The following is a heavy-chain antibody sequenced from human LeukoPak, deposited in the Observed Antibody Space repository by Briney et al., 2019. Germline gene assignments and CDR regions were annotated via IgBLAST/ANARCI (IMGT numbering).Heavy chain of an antibody. V-gene: IGHV3-23*01. J-gene: IGHJ3*02. D-gene: IGHD5-24*01. CDR1: GFTLSSYI. CDR3: AKGGYIGYNGLFDM. Sequence: GGSLRLSCAASGFTLSSYIVRGLPQAPGKALQGLSAISAGGTAIYYAVSVRGRFTISRDDSKNMVYLQMNSLRAEDTATYYCAKGGYIGYNGLFDMWGQGTMVTVSS. CDR2: ISAGGTAI.